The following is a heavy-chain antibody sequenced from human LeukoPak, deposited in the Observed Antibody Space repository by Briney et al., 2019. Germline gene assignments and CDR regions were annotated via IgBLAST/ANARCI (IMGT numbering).Heavy chain of an antibody. CDR3: ARDGQMSSGWYFHY. CDR1: GFTVSSNY. Sequence: GGSLRLSCAASGFTVSSNYMSWVRQAPGKGLEWVSVIYSGGSTYYADSVKGRFTISRDNSKNTLYLQMNSLRAEDTALYYCARDGQMSSGWYFHYWGLGTLVTVSS. V-gene: IGHV3-53*01. D-gene: IGHD6-19*01. CDR2: IYSGGST. J-gene: IGHJ4*02.